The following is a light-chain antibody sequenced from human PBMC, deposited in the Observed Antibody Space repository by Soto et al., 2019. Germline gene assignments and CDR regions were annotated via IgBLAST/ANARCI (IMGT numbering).Light chain of an antibody. CDR3: QQYGTSPQT. J-gene: IGKJ1*01. V-gene: IGKV3-20*01. CDR2: GAS. Sequence: EIVMTQSPATLSLSPGERATLSCRASQSVSSSYLAWYQQKPGQAPRLLIYGASSRATGIPDRFTGSGSGTDFTLTISRLEPEDFAEYYCQQYGTSPQTFGQGTKVEIK. CDR1: QSVSSSY.